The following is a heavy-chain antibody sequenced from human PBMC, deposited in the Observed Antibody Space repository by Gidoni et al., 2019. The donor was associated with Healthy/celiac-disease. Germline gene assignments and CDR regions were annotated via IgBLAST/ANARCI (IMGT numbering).Heavy chain of an antibody. J-gene: IGHJ6*03. Sequence: QVQLVESGGCVVPPARSLRLSCAASGFTFSSYAIHWVRQAPGKGLEWVAVISYDGSNKYYADSVKGRFTISRDNSKNTLYLQMNSLRAEDTAVYYCARANCGGDCYSIYYYYYMDVWGKGTTVTVS. CDR1: GFTFSSYA. CDR3: ARANCGGDCYSIYYYYYMDV. CDR2: ISYDGSNK. V-gene: IGHV3-30-3*01. D-gene: IGHD2-21*02.